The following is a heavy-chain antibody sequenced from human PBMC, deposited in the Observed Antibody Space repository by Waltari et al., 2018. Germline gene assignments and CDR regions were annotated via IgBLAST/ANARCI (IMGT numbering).Heavy chain of an antibody. D-gene: IGHD1-20*01. CDR1: GFSLTTPGVG. CDR3: AHRLGVSLTSNWNHGYFDY. J-gene: IGHJ4*02. V-gene: IGHV2-5*02. Sequence: QITLKESGPTLVNPTQTLTLTCTFSGFSLTTPGVGVGWIRQPPGKSLECLALIYWDEDKRYNPSLKSRLTITKDTSKNQVVLTMTNLDPVDTATYFCAHRLGVSLTSNWNHGYFDYWGQGALVTVSS. CDR2: IYWDEDK.